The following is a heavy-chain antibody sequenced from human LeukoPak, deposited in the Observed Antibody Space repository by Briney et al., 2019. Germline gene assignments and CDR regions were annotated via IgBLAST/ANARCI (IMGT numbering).Heavy chain of an antibody. Sequence: GGSLRLSCAASGFTFSRYAVHWVRQAPGKGLEWVAVISYDGSNKYYADSVKGRFTISRDNSKNTLYLQMNSLRAEDTAVYYCAKVRYDTTQNGDYFDYWGQGTLVTVSS. CDR1: GFTFSRYA. CDR3: AKVRYDTTQNGDYFDY. CDR2: ISYDGSNK. V-gene: IGHV3-30*04. D-gene: IGHD2-15*01. J-gene: IGHJ4*02.